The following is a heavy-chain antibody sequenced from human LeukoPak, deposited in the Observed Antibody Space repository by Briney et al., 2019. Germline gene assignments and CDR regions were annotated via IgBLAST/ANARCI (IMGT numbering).Heavy chain of an antibody. J-gene: IGHJ4*02. CDR2: ITWDGTNT. CDR1: GFTFDDYA. V-gene: IGHV3-43*01. Sequence: PGRSLRLSCAASGFTFDDYAMHWVRQAPGKGLEWVSLITWDGTNTYYADSVKGRFTISRDNIKNSLYLQMNSLRTEDTALYFCAKDMGDIVAGAIDYWGQGTLVTVSS. D-gene: IGHD5-12*01. CDR3: AKDMGDIVAGAIDY.